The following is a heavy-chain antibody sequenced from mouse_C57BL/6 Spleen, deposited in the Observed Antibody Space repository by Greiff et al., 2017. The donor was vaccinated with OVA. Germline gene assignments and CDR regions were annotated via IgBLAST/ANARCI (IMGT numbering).Heavy chain of an antibody. CDR3: ARTGDLRRAWFAY. J-gene: IGHJ3*01. D-gene: IGHD2-12*01. V-gene: IGHV1-22*01. Sequence: EVQLQQSGPELVKPGASVKMSCKASGYTFTDYNMHWVKQSHGKSLEWIGYINPNNGGTSYNQKFKGKATLTVNKSSSTAYMELRSLTSEDSAVYYCARTGDLRRAWFAYWGQGTLVTVSA. CDR2: INPNNGGT. CDR1: GYTFTDYN.